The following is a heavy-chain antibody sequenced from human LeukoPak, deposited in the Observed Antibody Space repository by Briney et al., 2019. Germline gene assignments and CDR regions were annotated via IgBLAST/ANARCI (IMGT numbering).Heavy chain of an antibody. J-gene: IGHJ6*02. CDR3: ARHMYGSGPYGTDV. CDR2: IYYSGST. CDR1: GGSISISSYY. Sequence: SETLSLTCTVSGGSISISSYYWGWIRQPPGKGLEWIGSIYYSGSTYYNPSLKSRVTISVDTSKNQFSLKLSSVTAADTAVYYCARHMYGSGPYGTDVWGQGTTVTVSS. V-gene: IGHV4-39*01. D-gene: IGHD3-10*01.